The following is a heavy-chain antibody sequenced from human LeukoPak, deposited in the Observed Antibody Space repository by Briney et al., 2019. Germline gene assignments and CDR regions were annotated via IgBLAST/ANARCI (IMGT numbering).Heavy chain of an antibody. CDR3: ARGRFLTTVAIFDY. CDR1: GGTFSSYA. J-gene: IGHJ4*02. Sequence: SVKVSCKASGGTFSSYAISWVRQAPGQGLEWMGGIIPIFGTANYAQKFQGRVTITADESTSTAYMELSSLRSEDTAVYYCARGRFLTTVAIFDYWGQGTLVTVSS. D-gene: IGHD4-11*01. V-gene: IGHV1-69*13. CDR2: IIPIFGTA.